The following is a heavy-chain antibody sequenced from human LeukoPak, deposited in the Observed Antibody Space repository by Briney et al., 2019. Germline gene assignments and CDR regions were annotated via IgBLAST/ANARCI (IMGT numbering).Heavy chain of an antibody. CDR3: ARSEARSSVTTFDY. V-gene: IGHV4-59*01. Sequence: SETLSLTCTVSGGSINNYYWSWIRQPPGKGLDWIGYISYSGSTNYNPSLESRITMSVDMSKNHFSLKLNSVTAADTAVYYCARSEARSSVTTFDYWGQGTLVTVSS. CDR1: GGSINNYY. D-gene: IGHD4-11*01. CDR2: ISYSGST. J-gene: IGHJ4*02.